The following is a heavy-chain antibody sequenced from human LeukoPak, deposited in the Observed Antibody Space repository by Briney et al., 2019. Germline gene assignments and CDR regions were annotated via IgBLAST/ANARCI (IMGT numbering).Heavy chain of an antibody. CDR1: GFTFSSYA. J-gene: IGHJ4*02. D-gene: IGHD3-22*01. CDR2: IKSKTDGGTT. Sequence: GGSLRLSCAASGFTFSSYAMSWDRQAPGKGLEWVGRIKSKTDGGTTDYAAPVKGRFTISRDDSKNTLYLQMNSLKTEDTAVYYCSTTYYYDSSEGYWGQGTLVTVSS. V-gene: IGHV3-15*01. CDR3: STTYYYDSSEGY.